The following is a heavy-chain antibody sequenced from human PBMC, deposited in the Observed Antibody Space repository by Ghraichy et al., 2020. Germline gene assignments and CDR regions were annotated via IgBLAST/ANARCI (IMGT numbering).Heavy chain of an antibody. CDR1: GFTFSSYA. CDR3: AKCVGRVSSSWTAGGFVDY. CDR2: ISGSGGST. J-gene: IGHJ4*02. D-gene: IGHD6-13*01. V-gene: IGHV3-23*01. Sequence: GGSLRLSCAASGFTFSSYAMSWVRQAPGKGLEWVSAISGSGGSTYYADSVKGRFTISRDNSKNTLYLQMNSLRAEDTAVYYCAKCVGRVSSSWTAGGFVDYWGQGTLVTVAS.